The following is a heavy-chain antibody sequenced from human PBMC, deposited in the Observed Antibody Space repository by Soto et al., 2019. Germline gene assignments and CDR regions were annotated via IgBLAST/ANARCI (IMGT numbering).Heavy chain of an antibody. CDR1: GFTFINYA. V-gene: IGHV3-23*01. Sequence: EVQALESGGGLVQPGGSLRLSCAGSGFTFINYAMNWVRQAPGKGLEWVSSISGGGDAAFFPDSVRGRFTISRDNSKNTVTLQMNSLGVDDTAVYYCARKILGSTTRPNYCYFDLWGRGTLVTVSS. D-gene: IGHD7-27*01. CDR3: ARKILGSTTRPNYCYFDL. CDR2: ISGGGDAA. J-gene: IGHJ2*01.